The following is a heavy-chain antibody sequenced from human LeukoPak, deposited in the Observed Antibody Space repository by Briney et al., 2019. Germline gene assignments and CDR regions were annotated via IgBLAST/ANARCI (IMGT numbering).Heavy chain of an antibody. D-gene: IGHD3-10*01. V-gene: IGHV3-30*02. CDR3: AKDLEYSGSGTPGAFDY. CDR1: EFTFSSYG. CDR2: IRYDGTTQ. J-gene: IGHJ4*02. Sequence: RGSLRLSCVASEFTFSSYGMHWVRQAPGKGLQCVAFIRYDGTTQYYTNSVKGRFTISRDNSKNTMFLQMNSLRAEDTAVYYCAKDLEYSGSGTPGAFDYWGQGTLVTVSA.